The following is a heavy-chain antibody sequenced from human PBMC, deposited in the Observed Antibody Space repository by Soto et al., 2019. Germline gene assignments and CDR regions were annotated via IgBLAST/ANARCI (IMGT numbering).Heavy chain of an antibody. Sequence: ASVKVSCKASGYTFTGYYMHWVRQAPGQGLEWMGWINPNSGGTNYAQKFQGWVTMTRDTSISTAYMELSRLRSDDTAVYYCARDLGGSYRSFDYWGQGTLVTVSS. CDR1: GYTFTGYY. CDR3: ARDLGGSYRSFDY. CDR2: INPNSGGT. V-gene: IGHV1-2*04. J-gene: IGHJ4*02. D-gene: IGHD1-26*01.